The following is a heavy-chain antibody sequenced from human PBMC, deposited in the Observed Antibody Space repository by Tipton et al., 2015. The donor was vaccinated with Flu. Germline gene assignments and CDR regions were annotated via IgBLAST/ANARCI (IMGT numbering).Heavy chain of an antibody. CDR3: ARVTGPPYYYGMDV. Sequence: LRLSCTVSGGSISSGGYYWSWIRQHPGKGLEWIGYIYYSGSTYYNPSLKSRVTISVDTSKNQFSLKLSSVTAADTAVYYCARVTGPPYYYGMDVWGQGTTVTVSS. CDR2: IYYSGST. CDR1: GGSISSGGYY. V-gene: IGHV4-31*02. J-gene: IGHJ6*02.